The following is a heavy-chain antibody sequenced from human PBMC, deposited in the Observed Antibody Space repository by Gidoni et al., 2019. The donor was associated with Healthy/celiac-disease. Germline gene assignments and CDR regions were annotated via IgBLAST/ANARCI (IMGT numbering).Heavy chain of an antibody. J-gene: IGHJ6*02. CDR3: ASYCSGGSCYPNYYYGMDV. V-gene: IGHV1-2*06. CDR2: INPNSGGT. CDR1: GYTFTGYY. D-gene: IGHD2-15*01. Sequence: QVQLVQSGAEVKKPGASVKVSCKASGYTFTGYYMHWVRQAPGQGLEWMGRINPNSGGTNYAQKFQGRVTMTRDTSISTAYMELSRLRSDDTAVYYCASYCSGGSCYPNYYYGMDVWGQGTTVTVSS.